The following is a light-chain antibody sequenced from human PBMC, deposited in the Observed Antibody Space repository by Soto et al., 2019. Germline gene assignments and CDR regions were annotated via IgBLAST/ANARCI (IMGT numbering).Light chain of an antibody. Sequence: EVVLTQSPGTLSLSPGEGATLSCKASQSVDSRLAWYQQKPGQAPRLLIEGASSRGTDIPARFSGSGSGTEFTLTITSLQSEDFAVYYCQQYSKWPLAFGGGTKVDIK. J-gene: IGKJ4*01. CDR1: QSVDSR. CDR3: QQYSKWPLA. CDR2: GAS. V-gene: IGKV3-15*01.